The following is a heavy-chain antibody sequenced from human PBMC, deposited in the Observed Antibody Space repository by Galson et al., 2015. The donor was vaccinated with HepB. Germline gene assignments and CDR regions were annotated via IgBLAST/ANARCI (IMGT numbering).Heavy chain of an antibody. Sequence: SLRLSCAASGFTFRNAWLNWVRQAPGKGVEWVGHIKRRNEGGTTDYAAPVKGRFTISRDDSRNMVFLQMNSLKTEDTGVYFCSTLYYDVWSGYSGPQYYHYLDVWGKGTTVTVSS. CDR3: STLYYDVWSGYSGPQYYHYLDV. CDR2: IKRRNEGGTT. D-gene: IGHD3-3*01. J-gene: IGHJ6*03. CDR1: GFTFRNAW. V-gene: IGHV3-15*07.